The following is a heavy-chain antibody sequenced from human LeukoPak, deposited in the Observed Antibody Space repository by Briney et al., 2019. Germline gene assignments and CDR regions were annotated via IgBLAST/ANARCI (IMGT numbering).Heavy chain of an antibody. CDR1: GFTFSSYA. V-gene: IGHV3-23*01. Sequence: GGSLRLSCEGSGFTFSSYAMSWVRQAQGKGLEWVSSNSGSGGSRYYGDSVKGRFTVFRDNSRHTLYLQMNSLRAEDTAVYYCARDELSDTNGHSYGTNFDHWGQGTLVTVSS. J-gene: IGHJ4*02. D-gene: IGHD5-18*01. CDR3: ARDELSDTNGHSYGTNFDH. CDR2: NSGSGGSR.